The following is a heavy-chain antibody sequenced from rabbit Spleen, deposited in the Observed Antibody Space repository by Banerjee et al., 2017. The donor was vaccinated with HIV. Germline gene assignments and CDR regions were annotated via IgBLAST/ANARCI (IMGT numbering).Heavy chain of an antibody. J-gene: IGHJ4*01. D-gene: IGHD4-2*01. CDR2: IYTGSGDT. V-gene: IGHV1S45*01. CDR3: KRVDSDINYAVKL. CDR1: GFSFSGSYY. Sequence: QEQLEESGGDLVKPEGSLTLTCTASGFSFSGSYYMCWVRQAPGKGLEWIGCIYTGSGDTYYASWAKGRFTISKTSSTTVTLQMTSLTVADTATYLCKRVDSDINYAVKLWGPGTLVTVS.